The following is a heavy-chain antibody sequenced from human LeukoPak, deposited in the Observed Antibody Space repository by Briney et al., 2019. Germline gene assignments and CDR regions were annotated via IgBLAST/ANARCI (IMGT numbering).Heavy chain of an antibody. CDR3: ARDHYDFWSGYPNAYYYYYMDV. Sequence: GGSLRLSCAASGFTFSDYYMSWIRQAPGKGLEWVSYISSSGSTIYYADSVKGRFTTSRDNAKNSLYLQMNSLRAEDTAVYYCARDHYDFWSGYPNAYYYYYMDVWGKGTTVTVSS. D-gene: IGHD3-3*01. CDR2: ISSSGSTI. V-gene: IGHV3-11*04. J-gene: IGHJ6*03. CDR1: GFTFSDYY.